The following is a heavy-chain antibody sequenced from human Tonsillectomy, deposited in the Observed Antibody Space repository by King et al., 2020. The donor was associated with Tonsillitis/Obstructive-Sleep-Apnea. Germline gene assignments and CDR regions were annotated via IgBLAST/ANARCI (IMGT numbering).Heavy chain of an antibody. D-gene: IGHD3-3*01. V-gene: IGHV1-69*04. CDR2: IIPILGIA. CDR3: ARESRITIFGVGNWYFDL. CDR1: GGTFSSYA. J-gene: IGHJ2*01. Sequence: QLVQSGAEVKKPGSSVKVSCKASGGTFSSYAISWVRQAPGQGLEWMGRIIPILGIANYAQKFQGRVTITADKSTSTAYMELSSLRSEDTAVYYCARESRITIFGVGNWYFDLWGRGTLVTVSS.